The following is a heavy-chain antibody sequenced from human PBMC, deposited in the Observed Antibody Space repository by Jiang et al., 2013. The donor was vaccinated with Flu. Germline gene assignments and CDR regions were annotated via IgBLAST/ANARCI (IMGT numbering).Heavy chain of an antibody. V-gene: IGHV1-2*02. J-gene: IGHJ4*02. CDR1: GYSFTDYY. D-gene: IGHD4-11*01. CDR2: MNPKSGAT. CDR3: TRLVLQVSSDN. Sequence: SGAEVKNPGASVKVSCEASGYSFTDYYIHWVRQAPGQGLEWMGWMNPKSGATGYAQKFRGRVTMTRDTSITTAYMELSSLRSDDTAVYYCTRLVLQVSSDNWGQGTLVTVS.